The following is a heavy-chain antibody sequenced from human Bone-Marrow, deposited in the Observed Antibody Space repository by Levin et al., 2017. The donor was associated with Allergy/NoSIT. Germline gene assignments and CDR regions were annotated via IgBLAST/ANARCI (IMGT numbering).Heavy chain of an antibody. CDR3: AKRGYCSGNTCQSHDAIDV. CDR2: IVFDGNDQ. Sequence: GGSLRLSCAASGFQFSLYGMHWVRQAPGKGLEWVALIVFDGNDQYYADSVKGRFTISRDNSKNTLYLQMRSLRENDTAIYYCAKRGYCSGNTCQSHDAIDVWGQGTLVIVSS. V-gene: IGHV3-30*18. J-gene: IGHJ3*01. CDR1: GFQFSLYG. D-gene: IGHD2-15*01.